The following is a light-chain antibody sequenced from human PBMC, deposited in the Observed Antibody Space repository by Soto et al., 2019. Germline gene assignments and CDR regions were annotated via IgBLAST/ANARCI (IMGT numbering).Light chain of an antibody. J-gene: IGKJ2*01. V-gene: IGKV3-20*01. Sequence: EVVLTQSPATLSLSPGERATLSCRASQTIRSNFLTWYQQKPGQAPRLLIYTASTRAAGIPDRFSGSGSGTDFTLTISRLEPEDFSMYYCQHYDSSSGHTFSQGTKLQIK. CDR1: QTIRSNF. CDR2: TAS. CDR3: QHYDSSSGHT.